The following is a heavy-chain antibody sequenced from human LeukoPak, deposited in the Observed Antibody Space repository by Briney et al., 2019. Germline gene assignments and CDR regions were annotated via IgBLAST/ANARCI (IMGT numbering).Heavy chain of an antibody. CDR2: ISSTSSII. D-gene: IGHD3-22*01. CDR3: AKDRTHRRYYDSTGYYNQYDY. J-gene: IGHJ4*02. Sequence: PGGSLRPSCGASGFTFSGYSMNWVRQAPGKGLEWVSYISSTSSIISYADSVKGRFTISRDNAKNSLYLQMNSLRDEDTAIYYCAKDRTHRRYYDSTGYYNQYDYWGQGALVTVSS. CDR1: GFTFSGYS. V-gene: IGHV3-48*02.